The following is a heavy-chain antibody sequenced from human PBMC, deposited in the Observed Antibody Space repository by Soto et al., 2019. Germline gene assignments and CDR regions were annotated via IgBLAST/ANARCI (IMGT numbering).Heavy chain of an antibody. CDR3: AGPATYSSSSGFDY. V-gene: IGHV1-8*01. J-gene: IGHJ4*02. CDR1: GYTFTSYD. D-gene: IGHD6-6*01. CDR2: MNPNSGNT. Sequence: QVQLVQSGAEVKKPGASVKVSCKASGYTFTSYDINWVRQATGQGLEWMGWMNPNSGNTGYAQKFRGRVTMTRNTSISTAYMELSSLRSEDTAVYYCAGPATYSSSSGFDYWGQGTLVTVSS.